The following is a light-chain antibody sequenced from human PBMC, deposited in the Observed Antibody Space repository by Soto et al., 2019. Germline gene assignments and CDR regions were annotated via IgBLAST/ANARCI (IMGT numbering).Light chain of an antibody. J-gene: IGKJ1*01. CDR3: QQYNTYSWT. Sequence: DIQMTQSPSTLSASVGDIITITCRASQNVNNCLAWYQQKPGTAPKLLIRKASNLERGLPSRFSGSGSGTDFTLTIGSLQPNDFATSYCQQYNTYSWTCGQ. CDR2: KAS. CDR1: QNVNNC. V-gene: IGKV1-5*03.